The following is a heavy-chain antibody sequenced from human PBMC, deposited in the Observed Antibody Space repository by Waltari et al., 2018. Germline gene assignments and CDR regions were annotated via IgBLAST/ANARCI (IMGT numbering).Heavy chain of an antibody. CDR2: IRKSGRT. D-gene: IGHD2-15*01. CDR3: AADRGRGIYCDY. CDR1: W. J-gene: IGHJ4*02. V-gene: IGHV4-4*02. Sequence: WWRLVRMTTGQGRGSVGQIRKSGRTNYNPSLDSRAVVSMETSDNQICLKLTSATAADTAVYYCAADRGRGIYCDYWGQGTLVTVSP.